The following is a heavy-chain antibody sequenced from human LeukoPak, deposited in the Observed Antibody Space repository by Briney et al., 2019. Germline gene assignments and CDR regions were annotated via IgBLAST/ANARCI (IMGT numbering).Heavy chain of an antibody. V-gene: IGHV4-34*01. D-gene: IGHD3-10*01. CDR2: INHSGST. J-gene: IGHJ5*02. CDR1: GGSFSGYY. Sequence: SSETLSLTCAVYGGSFSGYYWSWIRQPPGKGLEWIGEINHSGSTNYNPSLKSRVTISVDTSKNQFSLKLSSVTAAETAVYNCARRRTNYYGSGSYDFDPWGQGTLVTVSS. CDR3: ARRRTNYYGSGSYDFDP.